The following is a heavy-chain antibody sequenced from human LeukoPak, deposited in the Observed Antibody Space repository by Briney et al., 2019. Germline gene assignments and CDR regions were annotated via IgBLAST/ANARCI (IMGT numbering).Heavy chain of an antibody. CDR1: GGSISSTHHY. Sequence: SETLSLTCTVSGGSISSTHHYWGWIRQPPGKGLEWIASVYHSGSTYYSPTLQSRITMSVDSSKNHFSLELSSVTAADTAVYYCARQERPRAGLLNWSDPWGQGTLVTVSS. CDR2: VYHSGST. D-gene: IGHD6-25*01. J-gene: IGHJ5*02. CDR3: ARQERPRAGLLNWSDP. V-gene: IGHV4-39*01.